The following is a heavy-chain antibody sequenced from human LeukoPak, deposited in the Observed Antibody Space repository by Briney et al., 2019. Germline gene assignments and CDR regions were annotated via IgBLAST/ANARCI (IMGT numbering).Heavy chain of an antibody. V-gene: IGHV4-59*01. CDR2: FSYSGGT. CDR1: GCSIHNLF. D-gene: IGHD3-16*01. J-gene: IGHJ4*02. CDR3: AREGPLGKYYDY. Sequence: SETLSLTCTVYGCSIHNLFWTWIRQPPGKGLEWIGYFSYSGGTTYNPSLKSRVTISIDTSKNQFSLNLNSVTASDTAVYYCAREGPLGKYYDYWGPGTLVTVSS.